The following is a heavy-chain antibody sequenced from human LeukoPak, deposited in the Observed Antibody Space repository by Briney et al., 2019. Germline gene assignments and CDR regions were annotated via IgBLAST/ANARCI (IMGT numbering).Heavy chain of an antibody. D-gene: IGHD3-22*01. V-gene: IGHV1-69*04. J-gene: IGHJ4*02. CDR3: ARGDYDSSGDRGSGY. Sequence: ASVKVSCKASGGTFSSYAISWVRQAPGQGLEWMGRIIPILGIASYAQKFQGRVTMTRDTSTSTVYMELSSLRSEDTAVYYCARGDYDSSGDRGSGYWGQGTLVTVSS. CDR2: IIPILGIA. CDR1: GGTFSSYA.